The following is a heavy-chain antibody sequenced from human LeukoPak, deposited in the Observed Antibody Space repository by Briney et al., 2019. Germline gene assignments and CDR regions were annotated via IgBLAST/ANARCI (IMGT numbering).Heavy chain of an antibody. CDR1: GFTFSSYG. D-gene: IGHD3-10*01. J-gene: IGHJ4*02. CDR2: ISYDGSNK. CDR3: AKDYYGSGTYAY. Sequence: PGGSLRLSCAASGFTFSSYGMHWVRQAPDKGLEWVAVISYDGSNKYYADSVKGRFTISRDNSKNTLYLQMNSLRAEDAAVYYCAKDYYGSGTYAYWGQGTLVTVSS. V-gene: IGHV3-30*18.